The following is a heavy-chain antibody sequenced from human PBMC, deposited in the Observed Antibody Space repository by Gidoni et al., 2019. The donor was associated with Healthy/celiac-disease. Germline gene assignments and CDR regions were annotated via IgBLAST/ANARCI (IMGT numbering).Heavy chain of an antibody. CDR2: ISSRSSYI. CDR1: GFTFSSYS. V-gene: IGHV3-21*01. J-gene: IGHJ4*02. Sequence: EVQLVESGGGLVKPGGSLRLSCAASGFTFSSYSMNWVRQAPGKGLEWVSSISSRSSYIYYADSVKGRFTISRDNAKNSLYLQMNSLRAEDTAVYYCARDTAGVWTYYFDYWGQGTLVTVSS. D-gene: IGHD5-18*01. CDR3: ARDTAGVWTYYFDY.